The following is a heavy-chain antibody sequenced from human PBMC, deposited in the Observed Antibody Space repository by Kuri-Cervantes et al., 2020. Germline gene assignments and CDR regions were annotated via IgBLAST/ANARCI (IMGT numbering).Heavy chain of an antibody. D-gene: IGHD6-13*01. J-gene: IGHJ4*02. CDR3: ARVLGSSSWYHFDY. Sequence: GGSLRLSCAASGFTFSSYAMHWVRQAPGKGLEWEAVISYDGSNKYYADSVKGRFTISRDNSKNIVYLQMNSLRAEDTALYYCARVLGSSSWYHFDYWGQGTLVTVSS. CDR1: GFTFSSYA. V-gene: IGHV3-30*14. CDR2: ISYDGSNK.